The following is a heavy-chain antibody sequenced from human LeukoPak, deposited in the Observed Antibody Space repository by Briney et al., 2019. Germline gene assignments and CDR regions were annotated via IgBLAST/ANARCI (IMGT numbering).Heavy chain of an antibody. J-gene: IGHJ4*02. CDR1: GGSISSYY. D-gene: IGHD3-22*01. V-gene: IGHV4-4*07. Sequence: SETLSLTCTVSGGSISSYYWSWIRQAAGKGLEWIGRIYTSGSTNYNPSLKSRVTMSVDTSKNQFSLKLSSVTAADTAVYYCARGGPQIYSYDNSGWSFDYWGQGTLVTVSS. CDR2: IYTSGST. CDR3: ARGGPQIYSYDNSGWSFDY.